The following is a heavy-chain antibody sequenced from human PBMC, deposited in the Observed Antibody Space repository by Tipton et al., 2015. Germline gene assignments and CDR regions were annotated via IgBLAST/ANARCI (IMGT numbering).Heavy chain of an antibody. D-gene: IGHD1-1*01. J-gene: IGHJ4*02. Sequence: TLSLTCAVSAYSISTDYYWVWIRQPPGKGLEWIGTISHGGNTFYNPSLKSRVTISADTSKNQFSLRLSSVTAADTALYYCARGPWKTFDYWGQGTLVTVSS. CDR2: ISHGGNT. CDR3: ARGPWKTFDY. CDR1: AYSISTDYY. V-gene: IGHV4-38-2*01.